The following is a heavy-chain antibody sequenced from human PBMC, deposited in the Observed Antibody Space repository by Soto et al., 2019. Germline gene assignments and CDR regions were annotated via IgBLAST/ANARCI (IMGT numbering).Heavy chain of an antibody. Sequence: EVQLLESGGGLVQPGGSLRLSCAASGFTFSSYAMSWVRQAPGKGLEWVSAISGSGGSTYYADSVKGRFTISRDKSKPTPPLQTNSPRAEDPAVYYCAQSGMAIDHWGQGTLVTVSS. D-gene: IGHD5-12*01. CDR2: ISGSGGST. V-gene: IGHV3-23*01. CDR1: GFTFSSYA. CDR3: AQSGMAIDH. J-gene: IGHJ4*02.